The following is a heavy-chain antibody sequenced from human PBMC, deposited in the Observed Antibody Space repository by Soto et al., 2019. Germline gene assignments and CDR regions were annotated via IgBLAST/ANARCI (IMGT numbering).Heavy chain of an antibody. J-gene: IGHJ6*02. CDR3: ARDGGASQRIWFGEPWGYYGMDV. Sequence: QVQLVQSGAEVKKPGASVKVSCKASGYTFTSYAMHWVRQAPGQRLEWMGWINAGNGNTKYSQKFQGRVTITRDTSASTADMELSSLRSEDTAVYYCARDGGASQRIWFGEPWGYYGMDVWGQGTTVTVSS. V-gene: IGHV1-3*01. D-gene: IGHD3-10*01. CDR2: INAGNGNT. CDR1: GYTFTSYA.